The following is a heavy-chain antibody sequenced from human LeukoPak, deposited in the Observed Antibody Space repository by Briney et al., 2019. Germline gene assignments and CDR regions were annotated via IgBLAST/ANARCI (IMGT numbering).Heavy chain of an antibody. Sequence: ASVKVSFKASGYTFSNFGISWVRQAPGQGLEWMGWISGNNDNPNYGRKFQGRFTVTTDSSTSTAYMELRDLRSDDTAVYYCARDGTSTDDYWGQGTLVTVSS. J-gene: IGHJ4*02. V-gene: IGHV1-18*01. CDR2: ISGNNDNP. D-gene: IGHD2-2*01. CDR3: ARDGTSTDDY. CDR1: GYTFSNFG.